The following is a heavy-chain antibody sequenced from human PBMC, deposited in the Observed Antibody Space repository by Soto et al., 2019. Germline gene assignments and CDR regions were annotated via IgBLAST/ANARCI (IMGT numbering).Heavy chain of an antibody. CDR1: GGTFSSYA. V-gene: IGHV1-69*06. CDR3: ASNYYQVQGWFDP. D-gene: IGHD3-10*02. CDR2: IIPICGTA. J-gene: IGHJ5*02. Sequence: QVQLVQSGAEVKKPGSSVKVSCKASGGTFSSYAISWVRQAPGQGLEWMGGIIPICGTANYAQKFQGRVTITADKSTSTAYMELSSLRSGDTAVYYCASNYYQVQGWFDPWGQGTLVTVSS.